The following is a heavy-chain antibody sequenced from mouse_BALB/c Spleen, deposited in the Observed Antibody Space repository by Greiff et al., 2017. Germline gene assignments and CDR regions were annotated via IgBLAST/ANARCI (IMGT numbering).Heavy chain of an antibody. CDR2: IYWDDDK. CDR1: GFSLSTSGMG. V-gene: IGHV8-12*01. Sequence: QVQLKESGPGILQPSQTLSLTCSFSGFSLSTSGMGVSWIRQPSGKGLEWLAHIYWDDDKRYNPSLKSRLIISKDTSRNQVFLKITSVDTADTATYYCARRGDFYWYFDVWGAGTTVTVSS. J-gene: IGHJ1*01. D-gene: IGHD3-3*01. CDR3: ARRGDFYWYFDV.